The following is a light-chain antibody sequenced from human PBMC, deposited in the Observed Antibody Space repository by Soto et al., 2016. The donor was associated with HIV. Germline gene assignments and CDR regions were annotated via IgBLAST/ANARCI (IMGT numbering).Light chain of an antibody. CDR1: KLGDSY. Sequence: SYELIQSPPVSVSHGQAASITCSGDKLGDSYISWYQQKPGQSPVLVVYQDNKRPSGIPERFSGSNSGSTATLTISGTQAMDEADYYCQAWDTNSAVFGGGT. V-gene: IGLV3-1*01. J-gene: IGLJ2*01. CDR2: QDN. CDR3: QAWDTNSAV.